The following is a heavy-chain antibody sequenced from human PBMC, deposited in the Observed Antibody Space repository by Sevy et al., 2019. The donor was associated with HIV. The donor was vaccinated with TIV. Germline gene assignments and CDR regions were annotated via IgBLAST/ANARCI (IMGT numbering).Heavy chain of an antibody. CDR3: ATSPGIAVAGTLRPGDY. Sequence: GGSLRLSCAASGFTFSSYEMNWVHQAPGKGLEWVSYISSSGSTIYYADSVKGRFTISRDNAKNSLYLQMNSLRAEDTAVYYCATSPGIAVAGTLRPGDYWGQGTLVTVSS. CDR2: ISSSGSTI. V-gene: IGHV3-48*03. J-gene: IGHJ4*02. CDR1: GFTFSSYE. D-gene: IGHD6-19*01.